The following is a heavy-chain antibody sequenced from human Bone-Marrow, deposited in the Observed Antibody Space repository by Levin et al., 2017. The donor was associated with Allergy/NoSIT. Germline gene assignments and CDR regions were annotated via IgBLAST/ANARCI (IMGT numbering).Heavy chain of an antibody. D-gene: IGHD1-26*01. V-gene: IGHV3-23*01. J-gene: IGHJ6*02. Sequence: GESLKISCAASGFTFSSYAMSWVRQAPGKGLEWVSAISGSGGSTYYADSVKGRFTISRDNSKNTLYLQMNSLRAEDTAVYYCAKDGTYYYGMDVWGQGTTVTVSS. CDR3: AKDGTYYYGMDV. CDR2: ISGSGGST. CDR1: GFTFSSYA.